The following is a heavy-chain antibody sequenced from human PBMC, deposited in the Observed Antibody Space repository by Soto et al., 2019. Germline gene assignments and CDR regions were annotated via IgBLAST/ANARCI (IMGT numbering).Heavy chain of an antibody. V-gene: IGHV3-23*01. J-gene: IGHJ4*02. D-gene: IGHD3-3*01. Sequence: GGSLRLSCAASGFTFSSYAMSWVRQAPGKGLEWVSAISGSGGSTYYADSVKGRFTISRDNAKNSLYLQMNSLRAEDTAVYYCATVWSGYPFEYWGQGTLVTVSS. CDR2: ISGSGGST. CDR1: GFTFSSYA. CDR3: ATVWSGYPFEY.